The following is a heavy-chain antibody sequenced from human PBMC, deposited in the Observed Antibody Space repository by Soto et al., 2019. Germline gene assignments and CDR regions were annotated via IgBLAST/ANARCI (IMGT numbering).Heavy chain of an antibody. Sequence: EVQLLESGGGLVQPGGSLRLSCAASGFTFSSYAMSWVRQAPGKGLEWVSAISGSGGSTYYADSVKGRFTISRDNSKNTLYLQMNSLRADDTAVYYCATGRGFNFYYGMDVWGQGTTVTVSS. D-gene: IGHD3-10*01. CDR1: GFTFSSYA. CDR2: ISGSGGST. CDR3: ATGRGFNFYYGMDV. V-gene: IGHV3-23*01. J-gene: IGHJ6*02.